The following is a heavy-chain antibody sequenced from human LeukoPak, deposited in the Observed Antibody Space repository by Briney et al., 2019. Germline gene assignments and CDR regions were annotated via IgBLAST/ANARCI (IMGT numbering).Heavy chain of an antibody. CDR1: GFTVSSNY. Sequence: GGSLRLSCAASGFTVSSNYMSWVRQAPGKGLEWVSVIYSGGSTYYADSVKGRFTISRDNSKNTLYLQMNSLRAEDTAVYYCARGPFSDILTGYPKLVGMDVWGQGTTVTVSS. V-gene: IGHV3-53*01. J-gene: IGHJ6*02. D-gene: IGHD3-9*01. CDR3: ARGPFSDILTGYPKLVGMDV. CDR2: IYSGGST.